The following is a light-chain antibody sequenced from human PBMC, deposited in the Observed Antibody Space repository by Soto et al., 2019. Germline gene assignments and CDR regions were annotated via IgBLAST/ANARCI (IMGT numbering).Light chain of an antibody. J-gene: IGLJ2*01. V-gene: IGLV1-40*01. CDR3: KSYDSRGGV. Sequence: QSVLTQPPSVSGAPGQRVTISCTGSSSNIGAGYDVPWYQQLPGTAPKLLIYGNSNRPSGVPDRFSGSKYGTSASLAITGIQNKNEDDYYCKSYDSRGGVFGGGTKLTVL. CDR2: GNS. CDR1: SSNIGAGYD.